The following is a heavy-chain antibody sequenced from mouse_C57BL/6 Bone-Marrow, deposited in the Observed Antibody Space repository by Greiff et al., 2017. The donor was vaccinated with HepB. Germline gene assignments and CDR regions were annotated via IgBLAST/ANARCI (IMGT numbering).Heavy chain of an antibody. Sequence: EVKLMESGGGLVQPGGSLKLSCAASGFTFSDYYMYWVRQTPEKRLEWVAYISNGGGSTYYPDTVKGRFTISRDNAKNTLYLQMSRLKSEDTAMYYCARGYGSSYYWYFDVWGTGTTVTVSS. CDR2: ISNGGGST. V-gene: IGHV5-12*01. D-gene: IGHD1-1*01. CDR3: ARGYGSSYYWYFDV. CDR1: GFTFSDYY. J-gene: IGHJ1*03.